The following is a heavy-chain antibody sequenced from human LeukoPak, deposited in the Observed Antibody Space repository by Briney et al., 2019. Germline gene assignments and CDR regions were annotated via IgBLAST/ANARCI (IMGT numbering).Heavy chain of an antibody. Sequence: ASVKVSCKASGYTFTSYGISWVRQAPGQGLEWMGWISAHNGNTNYAQKLQGRVTMTTDTSTSTAYMELRSLRSDDTAVYYCAIDLGELSPLDYWGQGTLVTVSS. CDR3: AIDLGELSPLDY. V-gene: IGHV1-18*01. CDR1: GYTFTSYG. D-gene: IGHD3-16*02. CDR2: ISAHNGNT. J-gene: IGHJ4*02.